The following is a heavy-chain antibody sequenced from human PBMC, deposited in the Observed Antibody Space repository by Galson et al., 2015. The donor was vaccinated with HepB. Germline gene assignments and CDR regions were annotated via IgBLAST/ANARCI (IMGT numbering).Heavy chain of an antibody. CDR3: AKDTRSIYSSTWSYFQY. D-gene: IGHD6-13*01. V-gene: IGHV3-23*01. Sequence: SLRLSCAASGFTFSSYAMNWVRQAPGKGLEWVSAISGSGGSTYYADSVKGRFTISRDNSKNALYLQMNSLRAEDTALYYCAKDTRSIYSSTWSYFQYWGQGILVTVSS. J-gene: IGHJ1*01. CDR1: GFTFSSYA. CDR2: ISGSGGST.